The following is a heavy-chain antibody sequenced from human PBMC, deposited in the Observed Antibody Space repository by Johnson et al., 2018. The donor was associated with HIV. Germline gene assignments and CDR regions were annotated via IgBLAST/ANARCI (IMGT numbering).Heavy chain of an antibody. V-gene: IGHV3-11*04. CDR2: ISSSGRTT. Sequence: QVQLVESGGGLVKAGGSLRLSCAASGFTFSDHYMTWIRQAPGKGLECISSISSSGRTTYYADSVKGRFTISRNNVQNSLLLQMNSLRADVTAVYFCVRRMVVGYVAFEIWGQGTMVSVSS. J-gene: IGHJ3*02. D-gene: IGHD2-21*01. CDR3: VRRMVVGYVAFEI. CDR1: GFTFSDHY.